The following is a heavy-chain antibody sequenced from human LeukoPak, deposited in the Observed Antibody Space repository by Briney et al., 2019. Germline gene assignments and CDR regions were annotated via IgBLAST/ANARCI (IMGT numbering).Heavy chain of an antibody. J-gene: IGHJ4*02. CDR3: ATGGHVRVYDSSAYYGHY. D-gene: IGHD3-22*01. V-gene: IGHV1-46*01. Sequence: ASVKVSCKASGYTFTSYYMYWVRQAPGQGLEWMGLINPNRGSTSYAQKFQGRVTMTRDMSTSTVYMELSSLRSEDTAVYYCATGGHVRVYDSSAYYGHYWGQGTLVTVSS. CDR2: INPNRGST. CDR1: GYTFTSYY.